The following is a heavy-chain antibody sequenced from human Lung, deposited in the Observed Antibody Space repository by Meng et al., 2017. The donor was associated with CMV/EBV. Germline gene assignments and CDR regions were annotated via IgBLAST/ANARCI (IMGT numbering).Heavy chain of an antibody. CDR3: ARAPRHSSGYYYPDY. CDR1: GFTFSSYS. D-gene: IGHD3-22*01. CDR2: ISSSSSYI. Sequence: VSXKIFXAASGFTFSSYSMNWVRQAPEKGLEWVSSISSSSSYIYYADSVKGRFTISRDNAKNALYLQMNSLRAEDTAVYYCARAPRHSSGYYYPDYWGQGXLVTVSS. V-gene: IGHV3-21*01. J-gene: IGHJ4*02.